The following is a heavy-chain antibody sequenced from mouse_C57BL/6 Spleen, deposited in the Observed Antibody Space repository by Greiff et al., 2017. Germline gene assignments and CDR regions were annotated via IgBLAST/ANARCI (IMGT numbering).Heavy chain of an antibody. D-gene: IGHD1-1*01. J-gene: IGHJ2*01. V-gene: IGHV1-81*01. Sequence: QVQLKESGAELARPGASVKLSCKASGYTFTSYGISWVKQRTGQGLEWIGEIYPRSGNTYYNEKFKGKATLTADKASSTAYMELRSLTSEYSAVFFCAGSEVTYYGSRGGYYFDCWGQGTTLTVSS. CDR1: GYTFTSYG. CDR2: IYPRSGNT. CDR3: AGSEVTYYGSRGGYYFDC.